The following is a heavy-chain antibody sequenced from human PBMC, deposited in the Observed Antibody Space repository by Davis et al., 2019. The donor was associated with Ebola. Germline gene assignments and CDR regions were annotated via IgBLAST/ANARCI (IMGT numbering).Heavy chain of an antibody. CDR1: GGSISSYY. CDR2: IYYSGST. V-gene: IGHV4-59*12. CDR3: ARPVYCTETSCHFKIYGLEVPYFDH. Sequence: MPSETLSLTCTVSGGSISSYYWSWIRQPPGKGLEWIGYIYYSGSTNYNPSLKSRVTISRDNSKNTLYLQMNSLRAEDTAVYYCARPVYCTETSCHFKIYGLEVPYFDHWGQGTRVTVSS. D-gene: IGHD2-8*02. J-gene: IGHJ4*02.